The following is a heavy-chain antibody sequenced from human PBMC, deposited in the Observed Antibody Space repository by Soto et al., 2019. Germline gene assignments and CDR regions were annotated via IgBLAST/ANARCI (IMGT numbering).Heavy chain of an antibody. CDR2: IDPSDSYT. Sequence: GALLKISSTGCGYCFTSYWISWVRHMSGAGQARVGRIDPSDSYTNYDTFFQGHVIISADKSISTAYLQWSSLKASDTAMYYCSRWDGRYYNYDSMDVWGQGTKVTVSS. D-gene: IGHD1-26*01. J-gene: IGHJ6*02. CDR1: GYCFTSYW. V-gene: IGHV5-10-1*01. CDR3: SRWDGRYYNYDSMDV.